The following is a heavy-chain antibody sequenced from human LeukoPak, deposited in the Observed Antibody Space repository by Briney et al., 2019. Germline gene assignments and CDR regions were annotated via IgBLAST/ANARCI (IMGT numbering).Heavy chain of an antibody. Sequence: PSETLSLTCTVSGGSISSYSWSWIRQPPGKGLEWIGYIYYSGSTNYNPSLKSRVTISVDTSKNQFSLKLRSVTAADTAVYYCASARMTTVTEFDYWGQGTLVTVSS. V-gene: IGHV4-59*01. CDR2: IYYSGST. CDR1: GGSISSYS. CDR3: ASARMTTVTEFDY. J-gene: IGHJ4*02. D-gene: IGHD4-17*01.